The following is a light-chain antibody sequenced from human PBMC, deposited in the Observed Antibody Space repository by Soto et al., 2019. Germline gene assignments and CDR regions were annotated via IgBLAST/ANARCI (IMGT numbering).Light chain of an antibody. CDR1: SSDVGAYNY. J-gene: IGLJ3*02. Sequence: QSALTQPASVSGSPGQSITISCTGTSSDVGAYNYVSWCQHHPGKAPKLIIYDVNNRPSGVSNRFSGSKSGNTASLTISGLQADDEAYYYCTSYTTSSTGVFGGGTSSPS. CDR3: TSYTTSSTGV. CDR2: DVN. V-gene: IGLV2-14*03.